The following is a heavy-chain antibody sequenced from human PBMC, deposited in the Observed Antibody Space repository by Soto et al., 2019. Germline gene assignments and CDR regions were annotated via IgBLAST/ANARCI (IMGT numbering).Heavy chain of an antibody. CDR1: FSMYS. CDR2: ISSGSDFT. V-gene: IGHV3-21*02. D-gene: IGHD1-26*01. CDR3: TRDQGGSYDSWFDP. J-gene: IGHJ5*02. Sequence: EVRVVESGGGLVKPGGSLRLSCNFSFSMYSMDWVRQAPGKGLEWVASISSGSDFTKYADSVKGRFTISRDNTKNSVSLQMSSLRVEDTAMYYCTRDQGGSYDSWFDPWGRGTLVTVSS.